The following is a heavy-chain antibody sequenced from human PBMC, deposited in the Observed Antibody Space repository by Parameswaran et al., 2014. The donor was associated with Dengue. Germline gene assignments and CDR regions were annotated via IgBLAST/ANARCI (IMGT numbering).Heavy chain of an antibody. CDR3: ASGGRRDYDGNSGYYFDY. CDR2: IIPVFHTT. V-gene: IGHV1-69*01. Sequence: WVRQAPGQGLEWMGGIIPVFHTTSIAQEFHDRVTITADESTSTAYMELSSLRSEDTAVYYCASGGRRDYDGNSGYYFDYWGQGTLVTVSS. J-gene: IGHJ4*02. D-gene: IGHD3-22*01.